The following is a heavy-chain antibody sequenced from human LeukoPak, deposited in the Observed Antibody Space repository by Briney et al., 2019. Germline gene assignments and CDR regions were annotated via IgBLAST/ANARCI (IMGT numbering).Heavy chain of an antibody. D-gene: IGHD5-18*01. V-gene: IGHV4-39*01. CDR2: IYYSKNT. CDR3: VSPRGFSYGYFDY. CDR1: GGSISSSSAY. Sequence: SEALSLTCTVSGGSISSSSAYWGWIRQPPGKGLEWIGSIYYSKNTYYNPSLKSRVTISADTSKNQFSPTLGSVSATDTAVYYCVSPRGFSYGYFDYWGQGTLVTVSS. J-gene: IGHJ4*02.